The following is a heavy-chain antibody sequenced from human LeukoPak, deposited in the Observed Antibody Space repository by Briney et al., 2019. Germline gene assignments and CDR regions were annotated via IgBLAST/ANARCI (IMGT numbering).Heavy chain of an antibody. CDR1: GGSISSYY. CDR3: ARQESDYYDSSGYYGFDY. J-gene: IGHJ4*02. D-gene: IGHD3-22*01. CDR2: IYYSGST. Sequence: SETLSLTCTVSGGSISSYYWSWIRQPPGKGLEWIGYIYYSGSTYYNPSLKSRVTISVDTSKDQFSLKLSSVTAADTAVYYCARQESDYYDSSGYYGFDYWGQGTLVTVSS. V-gene: IGHV4-30-4*01.